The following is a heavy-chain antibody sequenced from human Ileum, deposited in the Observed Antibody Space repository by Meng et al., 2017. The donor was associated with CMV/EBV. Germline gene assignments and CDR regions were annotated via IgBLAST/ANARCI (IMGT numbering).Heavy chain of an antibody. V-gene: IGHV3-7*01. D-gene: IGHD1-26*01. Sequence: GESLKISCAASGFSFSTFWMSWVRQAPGKGLEWVANIEEDGSADNYVDSVRGRFTISRDNAQNSLFLRMNSLRAEDTAVYYCARERLGGATAMDYWGQGTLVTVSS. J-gene: IGHJ4*02. CDR3: ARERLGGATAMDY. CDR2: IEEDGSAD. CDR1: GFSFSTFW.